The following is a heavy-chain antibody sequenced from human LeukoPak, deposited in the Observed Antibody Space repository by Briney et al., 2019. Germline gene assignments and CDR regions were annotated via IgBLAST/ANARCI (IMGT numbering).Heavy chain of an antibody. Sequence: SETLSLTCAVYGGSFSGYYWSWIRQPPGKGLEWIGEINHSGSTNYNPSLKSRVTISVDTSKNQFSLKLSSVTAADTAVYYCARGATVYGSSSGVGSWFDPWGQGTLVTVSS. CDR1: GGSFSGYY. D-gene: IGHD6-6*01. CDR2: INHSGST. CDR3: ARGATVYGSSSGVGSWFDP. J-gene: IGHJ5*02. V-gene: IGHV4-34*01.